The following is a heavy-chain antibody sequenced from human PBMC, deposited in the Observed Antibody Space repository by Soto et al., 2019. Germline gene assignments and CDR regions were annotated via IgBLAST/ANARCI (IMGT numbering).Heavy chain of an antibody. D-gene: IGHD4-17*01. CDR3: AVYGGNSGVRFDH. CDR2: IYHSGST. CDR1: GGSISSGGYS. V-gene: IGHV4-30-2*01. Sequence: QLQLQESGSGLVKPSQTLSLTCAVSGGSISSGGYSWSWIRQPPGKGLEWIGYIYHSGSTYYNPSLKSRATISVDRSKNQFSLKLSSVTAADTAVYSCAVYGGNSGVRFDHWGQGTLVTVSS. J-gene: IGHJ5*02.